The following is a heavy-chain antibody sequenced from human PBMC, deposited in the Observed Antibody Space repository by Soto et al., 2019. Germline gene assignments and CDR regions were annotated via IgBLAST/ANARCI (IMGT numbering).Heavy chain of an antibody. CDR3: AKDVAATDYYYYDMDI. Sequence: PGGSLRLSCAASGFTFSSYGMHWVRQAPGKGLEWVAVISYDGSNKYYADSVKGRFTISRDNSKNTLYLQMNSLRAEDTAVYYCAKDVAATDYYYYDMDIWGQGNTVTVSS. J-gene: IGHJ6*02. CDR2: ISYDGSNK. V-gene: IGHV3-30*18. D-gene: IGHD2-15*01. CDR1: GFTFSSYG.